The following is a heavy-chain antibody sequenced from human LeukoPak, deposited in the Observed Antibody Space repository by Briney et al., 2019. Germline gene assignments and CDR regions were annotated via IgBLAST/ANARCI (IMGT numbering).Heavy chain of an antibody. D-gene: IGHD2-8*01. V-gene: IGHV1-18*01. CDR2: ISAYNGKT. Sequence: ASVKVSCKASAYTFTNYGISWVRQAPGQGLEWMGWISAYNGKTYYAQKFQGRVTVTTDTSTSTAYMDLRSLRSDDTAVYYCARTNLDCKSGVCYDYWGQGTLVTVSS. CDR1: AYTFTNYG. CDR3: ARTNLDCKSGVCYDY. J-gene: IGHJ4*02.